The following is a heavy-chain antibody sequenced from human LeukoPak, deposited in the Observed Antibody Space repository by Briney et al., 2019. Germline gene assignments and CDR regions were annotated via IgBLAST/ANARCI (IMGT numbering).Heavy chain of an antibody. D-gene: IGHD1-26*01. J-gene: IGHJ4*02. V-gene: IGHV3-33*01. Sequence: GGSLRLSCAASGFTFSSYGMHWVRQAPGKGLEWVAVIWHDGSNKYYADSVKGRFTISRDNAKNSLCLQMNSLRAEDTAVYYCARDFIVGANDWGQGTLVTVSS. CDR3: ARDFIVGAND. CDR2: IWHDGSNK. CDR1: GFTFSSYG.